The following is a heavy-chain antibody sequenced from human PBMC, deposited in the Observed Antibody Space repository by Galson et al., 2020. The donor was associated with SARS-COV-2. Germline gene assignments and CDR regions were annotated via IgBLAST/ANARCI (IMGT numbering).Heavy chain of an antibody. D-gene: IGHD5-12*01. CDR1: GFTFSRHA. CDR3: AKATPRTLAVGGYGWYFDY. CDR2: ISRTGAST. Sequence: GGSLRLSCAASGFTFSRHAMSWVRQAPGKGLEWVSSISRTGASTYYADSVKGRFTISRDNSKNTLYLQMKSLKAEDTAVYYCAKATPRTLAVGGYGWYFDYWGQGTLVTVSS. J-gene: IGHJ4*02. V-gene: IGHV3-23*01.